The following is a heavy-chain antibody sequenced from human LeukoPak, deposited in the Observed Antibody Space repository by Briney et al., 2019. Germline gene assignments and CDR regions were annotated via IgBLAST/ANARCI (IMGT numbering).Heavy chain of an antibody. CDR2: IIPIFGTA. D-gene: IGHD4-23*01. CDR3: ARTYGGNLSPGRYYFDY. CDR1: GGTFSSYA. V-gene: IGHV1-69*13. J-gene: IGHJ4*02. Sequence: SVKVSRKASGGTFSSYAISWVRQAPGQGLEWMGGIIPIFGTANYAQKFQGRVTITADESTSTAYMELSSLRSEDTAVYYCARTYGGNLSPGRYYFDYWGQGTLVTVSS.